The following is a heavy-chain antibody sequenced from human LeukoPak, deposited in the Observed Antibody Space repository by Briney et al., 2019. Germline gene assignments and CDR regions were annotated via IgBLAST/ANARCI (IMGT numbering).Heavy chain of an antibody. CDR2: INVGNGNT. D-gene: IGHD3-16*01. V-gene: IGHV1-3*01. Sequence: ASVTVSCKTSGYTFTSYAMHCVCQAPGQRPEWMGWINVGNGNTKYSQKFQGRITFTRDTSADTAYMRLSGLRSGDTAMYFCARERGWGGPLRDAFDVWGQGTVVIVSS. J-gene: IGHJ3*01. CDR1: GYTFTSYA. CDR3: ARERGWGGPLRDAFDV.